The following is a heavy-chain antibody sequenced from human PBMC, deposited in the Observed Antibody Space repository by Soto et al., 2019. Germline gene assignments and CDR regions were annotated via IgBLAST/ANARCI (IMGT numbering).Heavy chain of an antibody. D-gene: IGHD6-19*01. CDR1: GFPFSNYG. V-gene: IGHV3-23*01. Sequence: EVQLLESGGGLVQPGGSLRVSCVGSGFPFSNYGMSWVRQAPGKGLEWVATISGPGDSTYYADSVKGRFTISRDNSKNTLYLQMNSLRAEDTAVYYCAKLVLGVAGPDYWGQGTLVTVSS. J-gene: IGHJ4*02. CDR3: AKLVLGVAGPDY. CDR2: ISGPGDST.